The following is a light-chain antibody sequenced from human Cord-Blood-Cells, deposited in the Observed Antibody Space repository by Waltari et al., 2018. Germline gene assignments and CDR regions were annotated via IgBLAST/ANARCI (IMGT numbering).Light chain of an antibody. CDR2: DAS. V-gene: IGKV3-11*01. CDR1: QSVSSY. CDR3: QQRSNWPPYT. Sequence: EIVLTQSPATLSLSPGERATLSCRARQSVSSYLAWYQQQPGQAPRLLIYDASNRATGIPARFSGSGSGTDFTVTISSLEPEDFAVYYCQQRSNWPPYTFGQGTKLEI. J-gene: IGKJ2*01.